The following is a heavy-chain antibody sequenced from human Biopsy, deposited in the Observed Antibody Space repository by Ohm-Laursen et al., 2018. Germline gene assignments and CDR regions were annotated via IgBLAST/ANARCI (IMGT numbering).Heavy chain of an antibody. J-gene: IGHJ3*01. D-gene: IGHD3-3*01. Sequence: SETLSLTCTVSGGSIGASGDYWSWIRHPPGKGLEWLGYISDTGTTNYNPSLRGRVAMSVDTSKNQFSLQLTSVTAADTAMFFCARLFRLDDYWNDDPPDGFDVWGQGTMVTVSS. CDR2: ISDTGTT. V-gene: IGHV4-61*08. CDR3: ARLFRLDDYWNDDPPDGFDV. CDR1: GGSIGASGDY.